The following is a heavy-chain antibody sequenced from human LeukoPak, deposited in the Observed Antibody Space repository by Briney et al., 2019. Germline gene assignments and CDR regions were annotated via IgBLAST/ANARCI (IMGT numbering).Heavy chain of an antibody. CDR2: ISSSGSTI. CDR1: GFTFSDYY. Sequence: PGGSLRLSCAASGFTFSDYYMSWIRQAPGKGLEWVSYISSSGSTIYYADSVKGRFTISRDNDKNTLYLQMNSLRVEDTAVYYCTRGDDYSTFEFWSQGTLVTVSS. D-gene: IGHD4-11*01. V-gene: IGHV3-11*04. J-gene: IGHJ4*02. CDR3: TRGDDYSTFEF.